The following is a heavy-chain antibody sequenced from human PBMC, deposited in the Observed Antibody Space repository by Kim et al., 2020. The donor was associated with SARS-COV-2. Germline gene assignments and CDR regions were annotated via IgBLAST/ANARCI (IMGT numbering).Heavy chain of an antibody. D-gene: IGHD1-20*01. J-gene: IGHJ3*02. CDR3: ARSDNWNDRGGFDI. Sequence: SPSLQGRVTISADKSISTAYLQWSSLKASDTAMYYCARSDNWNDRGGFDIWGQGTMVTVSS. V-gene: IGHV5-51*01.